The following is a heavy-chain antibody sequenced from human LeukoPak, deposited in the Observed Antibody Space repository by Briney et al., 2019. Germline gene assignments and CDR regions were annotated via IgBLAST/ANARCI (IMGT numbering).Heavy chain of an antibody. V-gene: IGHV4-39*01. D-gene: IGHD3-9*01. CDR1: GGSISSSSSY. Sequence: PPETLSLTCTVSGGSISSSSSYWGWIRQPPGKGLEWIGSVYYSGTTHYNPSLKSRITISVDTSKNQFSLKLSSVTAADTAVYYCARGLYDILTGYWLHFDSWGRGTLVTVSS. J-gene: IGHJ4*02. CDR2: VYYSGTT. CDR3: ARGLYDILTGYWLHFDS.